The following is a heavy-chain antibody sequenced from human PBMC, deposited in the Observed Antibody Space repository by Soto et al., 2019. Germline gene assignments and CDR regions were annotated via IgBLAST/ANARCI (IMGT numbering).Heavy chain of an antibody. CDR3: ARVPESS. V-gene: IGHV3-11*01. CDR1: GFIFSDYF. Sequence: PGGSLRLSCAASGFIFSDYFMVWVRQAPGRGLEWISYISSSGRTIYYADSVKDRFTVSRDNSKNTLYLQMNSLRAEDTAVYYCARVPESSWGQGTVVTAPQ. D-gene: IGHD3-10*01. J-gene: IGHJ5*02. CDR2: ISSSGRTI.